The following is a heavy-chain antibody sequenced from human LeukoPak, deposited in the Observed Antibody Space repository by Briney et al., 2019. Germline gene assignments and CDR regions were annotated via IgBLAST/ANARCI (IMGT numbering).Heavy chain of an antibody. CDR3: AGVVGGSYSMDV. J-gene: IGHJ6*03. V-gene: IGHV4-4*02. D-gene: IGHD1-26*01. CDR2: VYYSGST. CDR1: GGSINNNKW. Sequence: SETLSLTCVVSGGSINNNKWWSWVRQPPGKGLEWIGDVYYSGSTNYNPSLKSRVTMSVDKSKNQLSLKLNSVTAADTAVYYCAGVVGGSYSMDVWGQGTTVTVSS.